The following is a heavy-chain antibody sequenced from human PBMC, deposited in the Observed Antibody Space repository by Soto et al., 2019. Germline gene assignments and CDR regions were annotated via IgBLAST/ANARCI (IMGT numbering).Heavy chain of an antibody. CDR3: ARGKYPGSVDV. Sequence: QMQLVESGGGLVRSGGSLKLSCAASGFTFNDYYMHWMRQAPGKGLEWVSYISGPGSVISYAVSVKGRITISRDNAKNSLFLQLNSLRAEDTALYYCARGKYPGSVDVWGQGTMVTVSS. J-gene: IGHJ3*01. CDR2: ISGPGSVI. V-gene: IGHV3-11*01. D-gene: IGHD6-6*01. CDR1: GFTFNDYY.